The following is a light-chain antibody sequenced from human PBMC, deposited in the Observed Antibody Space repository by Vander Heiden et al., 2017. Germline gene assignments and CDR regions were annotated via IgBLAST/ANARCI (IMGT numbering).Light chain of an antibody. V-gene: IGLV3-21*02. CDR3: QVWDSANDRVI. CDR2: SDG. J-gene: IGLJ2*01. CDR1: NIGRQS. Sequence: SYVLTQPPSVSVAPGQTARITCEENNIGRQSVHWYQQRPGRAPLVDAYSDGGRPTGISHRCSGSYSGNTATLSISGVEAGDEADYYCQVWDSANDRVIFGGGTKLTV.